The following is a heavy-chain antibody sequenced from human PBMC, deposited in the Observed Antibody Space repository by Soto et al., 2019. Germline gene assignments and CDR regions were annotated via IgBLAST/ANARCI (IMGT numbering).Heavy chain of an antibody. J-gene: IGHJ6*02. CDR3: ARGDSTDCSNGVCYFLYTHDLDG. CDR1: GYSFTDYH. D-gene: IGHD2-8*01. V-gene: IGHV1-2*04. CDR2: INPKSGGT. Sequence: ASVKVSCKASGYSFTDYHIHWVRQAPGQGLEWLGRINPKSGGTSTAQKFQGWVTMTTDTSISTASMELTRLTSDDKAIYYCARGDSTDCSNGVCYFLYTHDLDGWG.